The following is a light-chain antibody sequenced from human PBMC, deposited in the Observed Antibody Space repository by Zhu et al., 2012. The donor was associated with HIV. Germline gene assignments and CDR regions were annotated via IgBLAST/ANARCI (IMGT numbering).Light chain of an antibody. CDR1: QSVSSSY. CDR2: GAS. V-gene: IGKV3-20*01. Sequence: EIVLTQSPGILSLSPGERATLSCRASQSVSSSYLAWYQQKPGQAPRLLMYGASSRATGIPDRFSGSGSGTDFTLTISRLEPEDFAVYYCQQYGSPLTFGGRDQRWRS. J-gene: IGKJ4*01. CDR3: QQYGSPLT.